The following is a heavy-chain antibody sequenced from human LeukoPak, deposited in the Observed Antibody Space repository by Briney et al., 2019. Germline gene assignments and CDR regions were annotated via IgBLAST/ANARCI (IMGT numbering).Heavy chain of an antibody. D-gene: IGHD2-2*01. V-gene: IGHV1-24*01. CDR3: ARGKDIVVVPAAISWCDP. CDR2: FDPEDGET. CDR1: GYTLTELS. Sequence: ASVKVSCKVSGYTLTELSMHWVRQAPGKGLEWMGGFDPEDGETIYAQKFQGRVTITAHESTSPAYMELSSLRSEDAAVYYCARGKDIVVVPAAISWCDPWRQGTLVTVSS. J-gene: IGHJ5*02.